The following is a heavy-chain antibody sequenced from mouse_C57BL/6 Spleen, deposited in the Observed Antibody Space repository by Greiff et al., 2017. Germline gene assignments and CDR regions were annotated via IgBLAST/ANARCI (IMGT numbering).Heavy chain of an antibody. D-gene: IGHD2-5*01. V-gene: IGHV1-59*01. CDR3: ARSDYSNYEAY. CDR1: GYTFTSYW. J-gene: IGHJ2*01. CDR2: IDPSDSYT. Sequence: QVQLQQPGAELVRPGTSVKLSCKASGYTFTSYWMHWVKQRPGQGLEWIGVIDPSDSYTNYNQKFKGKATLTVDTSSSTAYMQLSSLTSEDSAVYYCARSDYSNYEAYWGQGTTLTVSS.